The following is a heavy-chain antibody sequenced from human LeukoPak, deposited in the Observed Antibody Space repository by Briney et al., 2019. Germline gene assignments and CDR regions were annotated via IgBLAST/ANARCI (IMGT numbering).Heavy chain of an antibody. CDR1: GFTLSSYA. J-gene: IGHJ4*02. CDR2: ISEDGTNK. D-gene: IGHD2-8*01. CDR3: ARSMMGYAILTGYFDY. V-gene: IGHV3-30-3*01. Sequence: GGSLILSCAASGFTLSSYAMQWVRQAPGKGPEWVSGISEDGTNKYHADSVKGRFTISRDNSKNTLHLQMDSLRPEDTAVYYCARSMMGYAILTGYFDYWGQGTLVTVSS.